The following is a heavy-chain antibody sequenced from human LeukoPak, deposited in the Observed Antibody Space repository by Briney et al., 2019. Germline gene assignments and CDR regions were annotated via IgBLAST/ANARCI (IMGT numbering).Heavy chain of an antibody. CDR2: TYYRSKWYY. CDR3: ARGGIYFYD. J-gene: IGHJ4*02. CDR1: GDSVPSNSAA. Sequence: SQTLSLTCAISGDSVPSNSAAWNWIRQSPSRGLEWLGRTYYRSKWYYEYAVSVKSRITINADTSKNQFSLLLNSVTPEDTAVYCCARGGIYFYDWGQGTLVTVSS. V-gene: IGHV6-1*01.